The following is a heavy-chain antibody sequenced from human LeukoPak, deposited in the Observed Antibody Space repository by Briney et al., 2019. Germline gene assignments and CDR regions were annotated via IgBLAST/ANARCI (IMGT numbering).Heavy chain of an antibody. CDR2: ISAYNGNT. V-gene: IGHV1-18*01. D-gene: IGHD3-10*01. CDR1: GYTFTSYG. Sequence: GASVKVSCKASGYTFTSYGISWVRQAPGQGLEWLGWISAYNGNTNYAQKLQGRVTMTTDTSTSTAYMELRSLRSDDTAVYYCAVNRGVIENNWFDPWGQGTLVTVSS. J-gene: IGHJ5*02. CDR3: AVNRGVIENNWFDP.